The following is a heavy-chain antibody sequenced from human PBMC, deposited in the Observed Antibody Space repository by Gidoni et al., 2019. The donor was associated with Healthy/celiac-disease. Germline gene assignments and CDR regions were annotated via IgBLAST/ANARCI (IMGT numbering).Heavy chain of an antibody. V-gene: IGHV3-23*01. CDR3: AKDRIAAAGTGYYYGMDV. D-gene: IGHD6-13*01. CDR2: ISGSGGST. CDR1: GFTFSSYA. J-gene: IGHJ6*02. Sequence: VQPGGSLRLSCAASGFTFSSYAMSWVRQAPGKGLEWVSAISGSGGSTYYADSVKGRFTISRDNSKNTLYLQMNSLRAEDTAVYYCAKDRIAAAGTGYYYGMDVWGQGTTVTVSS.